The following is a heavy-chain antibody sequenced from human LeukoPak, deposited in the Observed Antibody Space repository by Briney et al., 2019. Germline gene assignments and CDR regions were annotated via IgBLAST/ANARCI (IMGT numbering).Heavy chain of an antibody. CDR3: ARVLSGNLTCDH. Sequence: GGSLRLSCAASGYTFSSYTMNWVRQAPGKGLEWVSSITSSSSYIYYTDSAKGRFTISRDNAKNSLFLQMNSLRAEDTAVYCCARVLSGNLTCDHWGQGTLVAVSS. CDR2: ITSSSSYI. J-gene: IGHJ4*02. D-gene: IGHD3-9*01. CDR1: GYTFSSYT. V-gene: IGHV3-21*01.